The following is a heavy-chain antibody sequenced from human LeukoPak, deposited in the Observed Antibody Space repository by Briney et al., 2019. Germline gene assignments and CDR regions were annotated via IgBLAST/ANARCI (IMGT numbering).Heavy chain of an antibody. CDR1: GGTFSSYA. Sequence: SVEVSCKASGGTFSSYAISWVRQAPGQGLEWMGGIIPIFGTANYAQKFQGRVTITTDESTSTAYMELSSLKSEDTAVYYCARSGAFRGVIAQFDYWGQGTLVTVSS. CDR3: ARSGAFRGVIAQFDY. D-gene: IGHD3-16*02. CDR2: IIPIFGTA. J-gene: IGHJ4*02. V-gene: IGHV1-69*05.